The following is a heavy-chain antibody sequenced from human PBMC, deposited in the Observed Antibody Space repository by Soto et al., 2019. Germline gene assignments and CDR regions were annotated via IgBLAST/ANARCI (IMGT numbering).Heavy chain of an antibody. D-gene: IGHD3-3*01. CDR3: AREGGNFWSGYFSVGGMDV. Sequence: QTLSLTCAISGDSVSSNSAAWNWIRQSPSRGLEWLGRTYYRSKWYNDYAVSVKSRITINPDTSKNQFSLQLNSVTPEDTAVYYCAREGGNFWSGYFSVGGMDVWGQGTTVTVSS. CDR2: TYYRSKWYN. V-gene: IGHV6-1*01. J-gene: IGHJ6*02. CDR1: GDSVSSNSAA.